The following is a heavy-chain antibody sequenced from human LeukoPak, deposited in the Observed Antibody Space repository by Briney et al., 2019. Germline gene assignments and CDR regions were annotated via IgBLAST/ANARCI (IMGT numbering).Heavy chain of an antibody. D-gene: IGHD5-18*01. CDR2: ISGSGGST. V-gene: IGHV3-23*01. CDR1: GGTFSSYA. CDR3: AKPIQLYYYYYYYMDV. J-gene: IGHJ6*03. Sequence: SCKASGGTFSSYAMSWVRQAPGKGLEWVSAISGSGGSTYYADSVKGRFTISRDNSKNTLYLQMNSLRAEDTAVYYCAKPIQLYYYYYYYMDVWGKGTTVTVSS.